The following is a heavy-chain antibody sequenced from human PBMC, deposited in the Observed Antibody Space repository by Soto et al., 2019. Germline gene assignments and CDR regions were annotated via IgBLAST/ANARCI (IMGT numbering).Heavy chain of an antibody. CDR3: AQVVYRSLNYSTAPPVFDI. CDR1: GGTLSDHG. CDR2: TIPVFNTT. D-gene: IGHD3-10*01. J-gene: IGHJ3*02. V-gene: IGHV1-69*06. Sequence: QVQLEQSGAEVKKPGSSVKVSCKASGGTLSDHGVSWLRQAPGQGLEWLGGTIPVFNTTKYAQKFQGRVNFTADKITTIADEELSRLRSEDTAFYCGAQVVYRSLNYSTAPPVFDILGQGRMVSV.